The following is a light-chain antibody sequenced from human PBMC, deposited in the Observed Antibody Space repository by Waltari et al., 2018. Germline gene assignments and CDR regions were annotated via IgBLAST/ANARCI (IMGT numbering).Light chain of an antibody. Sequence: EIVMTQSPATLSVSPGERAIFSCRASESVSSNLAWYQHKPGHAPRLLIPSASTRASGIPARVSGSGSGTEFTLTISSLQSEDLAVYYCHQYNSWPPGGTFGQGTKVEIK. J-gene: IGKJ1*01. CDR1: ESVSSN. CDR3: HQYNSWPPGGT. CDR2: SAS. V-gene: IGKV3-15*01.